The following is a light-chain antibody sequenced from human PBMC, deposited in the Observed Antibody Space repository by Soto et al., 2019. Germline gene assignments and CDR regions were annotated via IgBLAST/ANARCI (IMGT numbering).Light chain of an antibody. CDR2: AAS. CDR1: QSVSSSY. Sequence: IVLTQSPGALSLSPGERATLSCRASQSVSSSYFAWYQQKPGQAPRLLIYAASRRASGIPDRFSGSGSGTDFTLTINRLEPEDCAVYYCQQYGALPYTFGQGTKLEIK. V-gene: IGKV3-20*01. CDR3: QQYGALPYT. J-gene: IGKJ2*01.